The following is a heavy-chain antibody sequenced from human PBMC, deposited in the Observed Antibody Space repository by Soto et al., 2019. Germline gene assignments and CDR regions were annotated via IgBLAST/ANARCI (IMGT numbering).Heavy chain of an antibody. V-gene: IGHV3-74*01. CDR3: ARNSLIAYYYGSGTHPRFDP. J-gene: IGHJ5*02. CDR2: INSDGSRT. CDR1: GFTFSSSW. D-gene: IGHD3-10*01. Sequence: GFLTLSCTAPGFTFSSSWPHWVRQAPGKGVVWVRRINSDGSRTSYADSVKGRFTISRDNAKNTLYLQMNSLRAEDTAMYCCARNSLIAYYYGSGTHPRFDPWGQGTLVTVSS.